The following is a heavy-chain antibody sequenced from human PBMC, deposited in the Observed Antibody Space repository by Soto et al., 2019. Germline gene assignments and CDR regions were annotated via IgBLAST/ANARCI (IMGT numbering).Heavy chain of an antibody. Sequence: SGPTLVKPTQTLTLTCTFSGFSLSTSGVGVGWIRQPPGKALEWLALIYWNDDKRYSPSLKSRLTITKDTSKNQVVLTMTNMDPVDTATYYCAHIGSGSSGYYMDDYFDYWGQGTLVTVSS. CDR2: IYWNDDK. V-gene: IGHV2-5*01. CDR3: AHIGSGSSGYYMDDYFDY. CDR1: GFSLSTSGVG. J-gene: IGHJ4*02. D-gene: IGHD3-22*01.